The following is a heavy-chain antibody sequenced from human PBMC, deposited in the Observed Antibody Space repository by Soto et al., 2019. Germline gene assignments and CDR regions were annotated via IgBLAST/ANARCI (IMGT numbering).Heavy chain of an antibody. CDR3: AKDMSDYYDSSGYYDAFHI. Sequence: EVQLLESGGGLVQPGGSLRLSCAASGFTFSSYAMNWVRQAPGKGLEWVSNISGSGGSTYYADSVKGRFTISRDNSKNTLYLQMNSLRAEDTAVYYCAKDMSDYYDSSGYYDAFHIWGQGTMVTVSS. D-gene: IGHD3-22*01. CDR1: GFTFSSYA. J-gene: IGHJ3*02. CDR2: ISGSGGST. V-gene: IGHV3-23*01.